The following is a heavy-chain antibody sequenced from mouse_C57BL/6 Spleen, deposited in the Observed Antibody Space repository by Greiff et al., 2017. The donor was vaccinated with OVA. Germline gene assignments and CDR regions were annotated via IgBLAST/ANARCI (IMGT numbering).Heavy chain of an antibody. D-gene: IGHD2-1*01. Sequence: VQLQQSGPELVKPGASVKISCKASGYTFTDYYMNWVKQSHGKSLEWIGDINPNNGGTSYNQKFKGKATLTVDKSSITAYMELRSLTSEDSAVYYCARRYGRGYAMDYWGQGTSVTVSS. CDR2: INPNNGGT. CDR3: ARRYGRGYAMDY. V-gene: IGHV1-26*01. J-gene: IGHJ4*01. CDR1: GYTFTDYY.